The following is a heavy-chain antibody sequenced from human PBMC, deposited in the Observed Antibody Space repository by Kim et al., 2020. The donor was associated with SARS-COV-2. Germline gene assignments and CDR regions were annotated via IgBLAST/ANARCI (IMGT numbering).Heavy chain of an antibody. CDR3: ARGGGVNSIAMVGGRMDV. D-gene: IGHD3-10*01. CDR1: GFTFSSYS. CDR2: ISSISSYI. J-gene: IGHJ6*02. V-gene: IGHV3-21*01. Sequence: GGSLRLSCAASGFTFSSYSMNWVRQAPGKGLEWASSISSISSYIYYADSVKGRFTMSRDNAKNSLYLQMNRLRAEDSAVYYCARGGGVNSIAMVGGRMDVWGQGTTVTVSS.